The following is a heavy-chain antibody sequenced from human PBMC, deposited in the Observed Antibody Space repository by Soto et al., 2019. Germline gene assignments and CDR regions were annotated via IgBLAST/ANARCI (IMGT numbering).Heavy chain of an antibody. Sequence: PGGSLRLSCAASGFTFSNYAISWVRQAPGKGLEWVSIISGSGDTPYYADSVKGRFTISRDNSRNTLYLQMNSLRAGDSAKYYCAKEGTSGLYYFAYSGPGTLVTVSS. V-gene: IGHV3-23*01. J-gene: IGHJ4*02. D-gene: IGHD6-19*01. CDR3: AKEGTSGLYYFAY. CDR1: GFTFSNYA. CDR2: ISGSGDTP.